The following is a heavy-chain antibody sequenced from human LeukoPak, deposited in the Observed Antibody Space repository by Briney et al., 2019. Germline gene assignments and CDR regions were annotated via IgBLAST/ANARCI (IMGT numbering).Heavy chain of an antibody. CDR3: AKVPGELVRTDYFDF. J-gene: IGHJ4*02. D-gene: IGHD6-13*01. Sequence: AGGSLRLSCAASGFTFSSYAMSWVRQAPGKGLDWVSGITGSGTGTYYADPVKGRFTISRDNSKNTLYLQMNSLTADDTAVYYCAKVPGELVRTDYFDFWGQGTLVTVSS. CDR2: ITGSGTGT. CDR1: GFTFSSYA. V-gene: IGHV3-23*01.